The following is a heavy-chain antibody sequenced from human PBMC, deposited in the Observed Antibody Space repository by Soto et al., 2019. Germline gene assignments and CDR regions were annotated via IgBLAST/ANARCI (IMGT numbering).Heavy chain of an antibody. V-gene: IGHV1-18*01. CDR1: GYTFTSYG. Sequence: QVQLVQSGGEGKKPGASVKVSCKASGYTFTSYGITWVRQAPGQGLEWIGWISAYNGNTNYAQRLQGRVTMTTDTSTSTAYMELRSLTSDDTAVYFCARRLRYFASDYWGQGSLVTVSS. CDR3: ARRLRYFASDY. D-gene: IGHD3-9*01. J-gene: IGHJ4*02. CDR2: ISAYNGNT.